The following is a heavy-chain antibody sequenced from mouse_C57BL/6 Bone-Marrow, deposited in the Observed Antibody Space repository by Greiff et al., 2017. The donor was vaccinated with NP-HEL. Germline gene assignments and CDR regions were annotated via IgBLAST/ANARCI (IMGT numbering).Heavy chain of an antibody. J-gene: IGHJ4*01. V-gene: IGHV1-55*01. CDR1: GYTFTSYW. D-gene: IGHD2-5*01. CDR2: IYPGSGST. CDR3: ARSLYSNYAMDY. Sequence: QVHVKQSGAELVKPGASVKMSCKASGYTFTSYWITWVKQRPGQGLEWIGDIYPGSGSTNYNEKFKSKATLTVDTSSSTAYMQLSSLTSEDSAVYYCARSLYSNYAMDYWGQGTSVTVSS.